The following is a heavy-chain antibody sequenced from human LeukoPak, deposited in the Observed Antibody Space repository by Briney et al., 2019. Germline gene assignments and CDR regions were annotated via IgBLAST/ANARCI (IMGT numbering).Heavy chain of an antibody. CDR1: GFTFDDYG. D-gene: IGHD2-15*01. V-gene: IGHV3-23*01. CDR2: LSDSGGET. CDR3: AKTRYCSGGSCHSDY. J-gene: IGHJ4*02. Sequence: GGSLRLSCAASGFTFDDYGMSWVRQAPGKGLEWVSTLSDSGGETYYADSVKGRFTISRDNSRNTLYLQMNSLRAEDTAVYYCAKTRYCSGGSCHSDYWGQGTLVTVSS.